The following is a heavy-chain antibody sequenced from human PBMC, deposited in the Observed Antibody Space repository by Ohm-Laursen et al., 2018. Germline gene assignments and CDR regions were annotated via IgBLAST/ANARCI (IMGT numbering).Heavy chain of an antibody. V-gene: IGHV3-21*01. CDR1: GFTFSSYS. J-gene: IGHJ4*02. CDR3: AREGAIEGFDY. Sequence: SLRLSCAASGFTFSSYSMNWVRQAPGKGLEWVSFISSSSSYMYYADLVKGRFTISRDNAKNSLYLQMNSLRAEDTAVYYCAREGAIEGFDYWGQGTLVTVSS. CDR2: ISSSSSYM.